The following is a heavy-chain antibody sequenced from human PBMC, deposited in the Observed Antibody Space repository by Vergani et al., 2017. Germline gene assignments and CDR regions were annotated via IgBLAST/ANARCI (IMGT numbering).Heavy chain of an antibody. D-gene: IGHD2-2*01. Sequence: EVQLVESGGGLVQPGGSLKLSCAASGFTFSGSAMHWVRQAPGKGLEWVSSMSSSSSYIYYSDSVKGRFTISRDNSKTTLYLQLNSLRAEDTAVYYCARAFIVVVPAAIGYWGQGTLVTVSS. CDR2: MSSSSSYI. J-gene: IGHJ4*02. CDR1: GFTFSGSA. CDR3: ARAFIVVVPAAIGY. V-gene: IGHV3-21*01.